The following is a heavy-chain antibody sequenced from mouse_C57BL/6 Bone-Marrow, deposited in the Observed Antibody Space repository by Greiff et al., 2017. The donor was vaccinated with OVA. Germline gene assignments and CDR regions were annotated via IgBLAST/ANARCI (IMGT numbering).Heavy chain of an antibody. CDR3: AREGVVATYWYFDV. J-gene: IGHJ1*03. CDR1: GFTFSSYA. Sequence: EVKVVESGGGLVKPGGSLKLSCAASGFTFSSYAMSWVRQTPEKRLEWVATISDGGSYTYYPDNVKGRFTISRDNAKNNLYLQMSHLKSEDTAMYYCAREGVVATYWYFDVWGTGTTVTVSS. V-gene: IGHV5-4*01. D-gene: IGHD1-1*01. CDR2: ISDGGSYT.